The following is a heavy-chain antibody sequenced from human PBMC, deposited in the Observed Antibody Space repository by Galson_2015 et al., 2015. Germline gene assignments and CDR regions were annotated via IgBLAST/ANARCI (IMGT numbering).Heavy chain of an antibody. D-gene: IGHD3-22*01. V-gene: IGHV3-23*01. CDR3: AKSGYYYDSSDYSSPHDAFDI. Sequence: SLRLSCAASGFTISSYAMSWVRQAPGKGLEWVSSIIGSGGSTYYADSVKGRFTLSRDNSKNTLYLQMNSLRAEDTAVYYCAKSGYYYDSSDYSSPHDAFDIWGQGTMVTVSS. CDR2: IIGSGGST. J-gene: IGHJ3*02. CDR1: GFTISSYA.